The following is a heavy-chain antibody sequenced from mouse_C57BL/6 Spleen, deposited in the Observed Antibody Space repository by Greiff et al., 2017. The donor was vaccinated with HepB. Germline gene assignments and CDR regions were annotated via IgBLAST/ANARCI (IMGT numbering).Heavy chain of an antibody. CDR2: IYPGDGDT. V-gene: IGHV1-82*01. CDR3: ATSGGFAY. Sequence: QVQLKESGPELVKPGASVKISCKASGYAFSSSWMNWVKQRPGKGLEWIGRIYPGDGDTNYNGKFKGKATLTADKSSSTAYMQLSSLTSEDSAVYCCATSGGFAYWGQGTLVTVSA. CDR1: GYAFSSSW. D-gene: IGHD1-3*01. J-gene: IGHJ3*01.